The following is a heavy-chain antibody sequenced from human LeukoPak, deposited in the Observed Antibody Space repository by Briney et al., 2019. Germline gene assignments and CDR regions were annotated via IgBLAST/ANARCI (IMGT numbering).Heavy chain of an antibody. CDR2: ITSSGTYI. J-gene: IGHJ6*03. V-gene: IGHV3-21*01. CDR1: GFTFSNYN. D-gene: IGHD1-26*01. Sequence: GGSLRLSCAASGFTFSNYNMNWVRQAPGKAMEWVSSITSSGTYIFYADSEKGRFTISRDNAKNSLYLQMDSLGPEDTAVYYCARDPYSGNYGNDYYYYMDVWGKGTTVTISS. CDR3: ARDPYSGNYGNDYYYYMDV.